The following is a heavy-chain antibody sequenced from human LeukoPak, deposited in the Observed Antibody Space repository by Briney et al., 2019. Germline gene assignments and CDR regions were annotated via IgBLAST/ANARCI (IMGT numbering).Heavy chain of an antibody. V-gene: IGHV3-48*01. J-gene: IGHJ4*02. Sequence: PGGSLRLSCVASGFTFSSYSMNWVRQAPGEGLEWVSYISSLSGTIYYADSVKGRFTISRDNAKNSLYLQMNSLRAEDTAVYYCARGLSGYASSLGYWGQGTLVTVSA. CDR1: GFTFSSYS. CDR2: ISSLSGTI. D-gene: IGHD6-6*01. CDR3: ARGLSGYASSLGY.